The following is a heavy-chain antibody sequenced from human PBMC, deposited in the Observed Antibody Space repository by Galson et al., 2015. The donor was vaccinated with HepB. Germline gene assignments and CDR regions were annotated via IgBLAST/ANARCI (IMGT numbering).Heavy chain of an antibody. V-gene: IGHV3-15*01. D-gene: IGHD6-13*01. CDR1: GFTFTEAW. Sequence: SLRLSCAASGFTFTEAWMSWVRQAPGKGLEWVGRIKSKNAGVTTDYAAPVKGRFTISRDDSKNTLYLQMNSLQTEDTALYFCTWIGHCSGTWFYFAYWGQGTLVTVSS. J-gene: IGHJ4*02. CDR3: TWIGHCSGTWFYFAY. CDR2: IKSKNAGVTT.